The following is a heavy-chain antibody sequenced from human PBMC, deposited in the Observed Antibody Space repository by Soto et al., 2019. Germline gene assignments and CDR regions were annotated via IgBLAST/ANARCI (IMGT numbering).Heavy chain of an antibody. CDR1: GYTFTSSG. D-gene: IGHD6-13*01. CDR3: AREVRSRKGTGTTGNFDY. Sequence: ASVKVSCKASGYTFTSSGISWVRHAPGQWVEWMGWISAYNGNTNYAQKLQGRVTMTTDTSTSTAYMELRSLRSDDTAVYYCAREVRSRKGTGTTGNFDYWGQGTLVTVSA. CDR2: ISAYNGNT. V-gene: IGHV1-18*01. J-gene: IGHJ4*02.